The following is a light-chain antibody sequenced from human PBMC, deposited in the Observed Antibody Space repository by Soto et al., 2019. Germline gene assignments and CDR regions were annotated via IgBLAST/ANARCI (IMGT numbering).Light chain of an antibody. Sequence: DIVMTRSPDSLAVSLGERATINCKSSQSVLYSSNNKNYLAWYQQKPGQPPKLLIYWASTRESGVPDRFSGSGSGTDFTLTISSLQAEDVAVYYCQQWSSVPKTFGQGTKVEIK. CDR1: QSVLYSSNNKNY. V-gene: IGKV4-1*01. J-gene: IGKJ1*01. CDR2: WAS. CDR3: QQWSSVPKT.